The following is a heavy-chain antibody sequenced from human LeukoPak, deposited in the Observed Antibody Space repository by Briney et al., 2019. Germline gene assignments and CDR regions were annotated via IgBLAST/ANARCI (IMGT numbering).Heavy chain of an antibody. CDR2: ISSSSSYI. Sequence: GGSLRLSCAASGFTFSSYSMNWVRQAPGKGLEWVSSISSSSSYIYYADSVKGRFTISRDNAKNSLYLQMNSLRAEDTAVYYCATQWLASTDYWGQGTLVAVSS. D-gene: IGHD6-19*01. CDR1: GFTFSSYS. V-gene: IGHV3-21*01. J-gene: IGHJ4*02. CDR3: ATQWLASTDY.